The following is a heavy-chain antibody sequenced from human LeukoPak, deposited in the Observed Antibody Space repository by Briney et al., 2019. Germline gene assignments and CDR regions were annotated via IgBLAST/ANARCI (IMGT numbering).Heavy chain of an antibody. CDR1: AFIFSSYW. D-gene: IGHD3-10*01. CDR2: IKDDGSEK. V-gene: IGHV3-7*01. Sequence: GGSLSLSCAGSAFIFSSYWMSWVRQAPGKGPEWVANIKDDGSEKYYLDSVKGRFTISRDNAKNSLYLQMNSLRAEDTAVYSCARIKEYGFDIWGQGTMVTVSS. J-gene: IGHJ3*02. CDR3: ARIKEYGFDI.